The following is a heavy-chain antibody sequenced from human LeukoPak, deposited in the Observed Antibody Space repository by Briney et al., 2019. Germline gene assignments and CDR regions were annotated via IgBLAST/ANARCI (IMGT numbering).Heavy chain of an antibody. V-gene: IGHV3-30-3*01. J-gene: IGHJ4*02. CDR2: ISYDGSNK. CDR3: ARGHGGWRFY. D-gene: IGHD6-19*01. CDR1: GFTFSSYA. Sequence: PGRSLRLSCAASGFTFSSYAMHWVRQAPGKGLEWVAVISYDGSNKYYADSVKGRFTISRDNSKNTLYPQMNSLRAEDTAVYYCARGHGGWRFYWGQGTLVTVSS.